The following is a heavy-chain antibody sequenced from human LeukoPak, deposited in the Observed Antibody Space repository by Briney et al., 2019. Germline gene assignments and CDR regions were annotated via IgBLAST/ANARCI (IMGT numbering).Heavy chain of an antibody. V-gene: IGHV4-4*02. CDR1: GGSISSSNW. D-gene: IGHD6-13*01. J-gene: IGHJ6*02. CDR3: AREIAAAGTFSDYYGMDV. Sequence: SETLSLTCAVSGGSISSSNWWSWVRQPSGKGLEWIGEIYHSGSTNYNPSLKSRVTISVDKSKNQFSLKLSSVTAADTAVYYCAREIAAAGTFSDYYGMDVWGQGTTVTVSS. CDR2: IYHSGST.